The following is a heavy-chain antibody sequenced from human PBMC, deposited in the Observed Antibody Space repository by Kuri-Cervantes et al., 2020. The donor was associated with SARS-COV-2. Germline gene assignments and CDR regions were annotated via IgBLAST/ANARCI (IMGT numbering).Heavy chain of an antibody. V-gene: IGHV3-74*01. CDR2: INSDGSST. Sequence: ETLSLTCAASGFTFSSYSMNWVRQAPGKGLVWVSRINSDGSSTSYADSVKGRFTISRDNAKNTLYLQMNSLRAEDTAVYYCASGGPYYDFWSGLTYYYYYGMDVWGQGTTVTVSS. D-gene: IGHD3-3*01. CDR3: ASGGPYYDFWSGLTYYYYYGMDV. CDR1: GFTFSSYS. J-gene: IGHJ6*02.